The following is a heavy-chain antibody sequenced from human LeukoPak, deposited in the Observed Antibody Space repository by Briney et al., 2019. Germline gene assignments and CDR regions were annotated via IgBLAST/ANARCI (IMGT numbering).Heavy chain of an antibody. CDR2: IKQDGSEK. CDR3: ASPSIRRGWFDP. Sequence: GGSLRLSCAASGFTFSRYWMSWVRQAPGKGLEWVANIKQDGSEKYYVDSVKGRFTISRDNAKNSLYVQMNSLRAEDTAVYYCASPSIRRGWFDPWGQGTLVTVSS. V-gene: IGHV3-7*01. D-gene: IGHD3-10*01. CDR1: GFTFSRYW. J-gene: IGHJ5*02.